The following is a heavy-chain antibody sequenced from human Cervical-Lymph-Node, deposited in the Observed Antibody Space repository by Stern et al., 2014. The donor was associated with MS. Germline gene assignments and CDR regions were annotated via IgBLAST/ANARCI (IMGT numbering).Heavy chain of an antibody. D-gene: IGHD6-19*01. CDR3: AKDLRSIAVAGIGYFDY. J-gene: IGHJ4*02. V-gene: IGHV3-9*01. Sequence: EVQLLESGGGLVQPGRSLRLSCAASGFTFDDYAMHWVRQAPVQGLEWVSGISWYSGSRGYADSVKGRFPISRDNAKNSLYLQMNSLRAEDTALYYCAKDLRSIAVAGIGYFDYWGQGTLVTVSS. CDR2: ISWYSGSR. CDR1: GFTFDDYA.